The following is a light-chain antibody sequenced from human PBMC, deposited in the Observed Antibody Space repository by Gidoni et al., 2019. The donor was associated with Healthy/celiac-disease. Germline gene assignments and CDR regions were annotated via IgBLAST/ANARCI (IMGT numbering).Light chain of an antibody. J-gene: IGKJ3*01. CDR3: QQRSNLFX. CDR2: DAS. CDR1: QSVSSY. Sequence: EIVLTQSPATLSLSPGERATLSCRASQSVSSYLAWYQQKPGQAPRLLIYDASNRATGIPARFSGSGSGTDFTLTISSLEPEDFAVYYCQQRSNLFXFXPGTKVDIK. V-gene: IGKV3-11*01.